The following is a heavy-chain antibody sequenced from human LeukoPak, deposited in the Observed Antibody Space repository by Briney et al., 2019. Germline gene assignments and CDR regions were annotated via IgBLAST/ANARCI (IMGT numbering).Heavy chain of an antibody. CDR1: GFTFSSYG. CDR3: AKSPLGYCSGGSCRGAFDI. V-gene: IGHV3-23*01. CDR2: ISGSGGST. D-gene: IGHD2-15*01. Sequence: GGSLRLSCAASGFTFSSYGMTWVRQAPGKGLEWVSGISGSGGSTYYADSVKGRFTISRDNSKNTLYLQMNSLRVEDTAVYYCAKSPLGYCSGGSCRGAFDIWGQGTMVTVSS. J-gene: IGHJ3*02.